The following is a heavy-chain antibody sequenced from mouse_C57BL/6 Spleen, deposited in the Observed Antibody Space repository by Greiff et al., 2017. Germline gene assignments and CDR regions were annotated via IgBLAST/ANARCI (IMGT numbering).Heavy chain of an antibody. CDR2: IYPGDGDT. J-gene: IGHJ3*01. CDR3: GSPYGPAWFAY. Sequence: VKLVESGAELVKPGASVKISCKASGYAFSSYWMNWVKQRPGQGLEWIGQIYPGDGDTNSNGKFKGKATLTADKSSSTAYMQLSSLTSADSAVYCWGSPYGPAWFAYWGQGTLVTVSA. CDR1: GYAFSSYW. D-gene: IGHD2-10*02. V-gene: IGHV1-80*01.